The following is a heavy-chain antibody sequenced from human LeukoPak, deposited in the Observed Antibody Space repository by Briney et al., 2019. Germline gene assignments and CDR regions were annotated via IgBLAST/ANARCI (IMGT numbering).Heavy chain of an antibody. CDR2: TYFRSKWIY. D-gene: IGHD3-22*01. V-gene: IGHV6-1*01. CDR1: GVSVSSNSAT. CDR3: ARAGRGYYDY. J-gene: IGHJ4*02. Sequence: SQTLSLTCAISGVSVSSNSATWHWIRQSPSRGLEWLARTYFRSKWIYDYAPSLKSRLTISPDTSKNQFALQLNSVTPEDTAVYFCARAGRGYYDYWGQGTLATVSS.